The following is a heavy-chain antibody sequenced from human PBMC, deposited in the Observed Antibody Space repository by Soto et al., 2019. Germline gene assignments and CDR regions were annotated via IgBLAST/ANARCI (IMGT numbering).Heavy chain of an antibody. CDR3: ARHMATIFGVRYNWFDP. D-gene: IGHD3-3*01. CDR2: IYYSGST. Sequence: SETLSLTYTVSGGSIRSYYWSWIRQPPGKGLEWIGYIYYSGSTNYNPSLKSRVTISVDTSKNQFSLKLSSVTAADTAVYYCARHMATIFGVRYNWFDPWGQGTLVTVSS. J-gene: IGHJ5*02. CDR1: GGSIRSYY. V-gene: IGHV4-59*08.